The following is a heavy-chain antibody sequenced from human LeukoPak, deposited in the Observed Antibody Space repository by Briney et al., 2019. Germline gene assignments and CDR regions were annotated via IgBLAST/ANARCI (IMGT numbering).Heavy chain of an antibody. CDR3: AREDHTANNWFDP. D-gene: IGHD5-18*01. V-gene: IGHV1-69*05. J-gene: IGHJ5*02. Sequence: SVKVSCKASGGSFSSYGISWVRQAPGQGLEWMGGIIPMLGRSNYAQKFQGRVTISTDESTSTAYMEMSSLRSEDTAVYYCAREDHTANNWFDPWGQGTLVTVSS. CDR2: IIPMLGRS. CDR1: GGSFSSYG.